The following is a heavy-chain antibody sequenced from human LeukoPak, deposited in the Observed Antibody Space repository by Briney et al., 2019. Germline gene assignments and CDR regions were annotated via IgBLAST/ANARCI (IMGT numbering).Heavy chain of an antibody. J-gene: IGHJ4*02. V-gene: IGHV3-7*01. CDR2: IRQDASEI. CDR3: ATDRDNSDWQKRFDS. Sequence: GGSLRLSCAAPGFSFSSYWMNWYRQAPGKGLEWVGNIRQDASEINYVDSVRGRFTISRDNARSSLYLQMNSLRVEDTAVYYCATDRDNSDWQKRFDSWGQGTLVTVSS. D-gene: IGHD2-21*02. CDR1: GFSFSSYW.